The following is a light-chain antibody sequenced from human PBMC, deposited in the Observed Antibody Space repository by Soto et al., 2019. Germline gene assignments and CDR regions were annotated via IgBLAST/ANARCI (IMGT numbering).Light chain of an antibody. Sequence: QSALTQPASVSGSPGQSITISCTGSSSDIGGYNYVSWYQQYPGKAPKLMIYEVSNRPSGISNRFSASKSGNTASLTISGLQAEDETDYYCSSYTNGDTWVFGGGTKLTVL. V-gene: IGLV2-14*01. CDR2: EVS. CDR3: SSYTNGDTWV. CDR1: SSDIGGYNY. J-gene: IGLJ3*02.